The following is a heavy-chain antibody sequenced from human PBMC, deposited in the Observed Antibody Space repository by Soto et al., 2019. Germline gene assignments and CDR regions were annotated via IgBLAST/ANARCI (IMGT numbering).Heavy chain of an antibody. CDR3: TRDASRDSSARGWFDP. CDR1: GFTFRSFT. D-gene: IGHD6-13*01. J-gene: IGHJ5*02. Sequence: GGSLRLSCAASGFTFRSFTMNWVRQAPGKGLEWVSTISSNSAYIYYTDALRGRFTISRDNAKNSLHLQMNSPRAEDTAVYYCTRDASRDSSARGWFDPWGPGTLVTVSS. V-gene: IGHV3-21*01. CDR2: ISSNSAYI.